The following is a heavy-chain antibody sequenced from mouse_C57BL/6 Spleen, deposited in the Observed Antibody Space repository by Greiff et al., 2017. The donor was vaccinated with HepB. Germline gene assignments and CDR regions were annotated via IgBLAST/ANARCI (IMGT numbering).Heavy chain of an antibody. CDR3: ARRGYYGSGRYWYFDV. CDR2: IYPSDSET. J-gene: IGHJ1*03. CDR1: GYTFTSYW. Sequence: VQLQQPGAELVRPGSSVKLSCKASGYTFTSYWMDWVKQRPGQGLEWIGNIYPSDSETHYNQKFKDKATLTVDKSSSTAYMQLSSLTSEDSAVYYCARRGYYGSGRYWYFDVWGTGTTVTVSS. V-gene: IGHV1-61*01. D-gene: IGHD1-1*01.